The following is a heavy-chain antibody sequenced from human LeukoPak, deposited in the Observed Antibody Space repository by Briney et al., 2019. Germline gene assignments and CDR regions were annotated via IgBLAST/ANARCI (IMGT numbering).Heavy chain of an antibody. D-gene: IGHD4-23*01. CDR1: GGTYSSYA. Sequence: AASVKVSCKASGGTYSSYAISWVRQAPGQGLEWMGGIIPIFGTANYAQKFQGRVTITTDESTSTAYMELSSLRSEDTAVYYCASGMTTVVTPSFDYWGQGTLVTVSS. V-gene: IGHV1-69*05. CDR2: IIPIFGTA. J-gene: IGHJ4*02. CDR3: ASGMTTVVTPSFDY.